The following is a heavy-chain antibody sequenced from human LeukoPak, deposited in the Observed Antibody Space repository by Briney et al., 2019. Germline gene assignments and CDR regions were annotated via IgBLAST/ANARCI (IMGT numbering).Heavy chain of an antibody. Sequence: GGSLTLSCAASGLTFSDYYMRWIRQAPGKGLEWVSYISSIGSTIYYACSVKGRFTISRNSGMNSQYLQMNSLRAEDTAVYYCARDREHYYDSSGYPGAFDIWGQGTRVTVSS. CDR3: ARDREHYYDSSGYPGAFDI. D-gene: IGHD3-22*01. CDR2: ISSIGSTI. V-gene: IGHV3-11*04. CDR1: GLTFSDYY. J-gene: IGHJ3*02.